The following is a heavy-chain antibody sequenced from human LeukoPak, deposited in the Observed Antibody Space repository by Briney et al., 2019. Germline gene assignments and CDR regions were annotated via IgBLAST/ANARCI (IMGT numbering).Heavy chain of an antibody. CDR3: ARGGHGSGSRKDFDY. V-gene: IGHV5-51*01. D-gene: IGHD3-10*01. CDR1: GYGFATHW. J-gene: IGHJ4*02. CDR2: IYPGDSDT. Sequence: GESLKISRKGSGYGFATHWIGWVRQMPGKGLEWMGIIYPGDSDTRYSPSFQGQVTISADKSISTAYLQWSSLKASDTAMYFCARGGHGSGSRKDFDYWGQGTLVTVSS.